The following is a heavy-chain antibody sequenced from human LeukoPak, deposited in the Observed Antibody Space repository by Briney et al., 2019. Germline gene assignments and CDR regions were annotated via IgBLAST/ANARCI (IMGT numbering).Heavy chain of an antibody. J-gene: IGHJ2*01. V-gene: IGHV3-20*01. CDR3: ARASIYYDILTGYYRYFDL. D-gene: IGHD3-9*01. Sequence: GGSLRLSCAASGFTFRSYAMSWVRQAPGKGLEWVSGINWNGGSTGYADSVKGRFTISRDNAKNSLYLQMNSLRAEDTALYHCARASIYYDILTGYYRYFDLWGRGTLVTVSS. CDR1: GFTFRSYA. CDR2: INWNGGST.